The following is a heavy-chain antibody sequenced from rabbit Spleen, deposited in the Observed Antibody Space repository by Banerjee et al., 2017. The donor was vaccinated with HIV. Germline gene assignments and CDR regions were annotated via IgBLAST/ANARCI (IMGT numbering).Heavy chain of an antibody. CDR3: ARDLGASGAYGIDL. CDR2: IPAGSSGNI. CDR1: GFSFSARYY. J-gene: IGHJ6*01. Sequence: QSLEESGGDLVKPGASLTLTCTASGFSFSARYYMCWVRQAPGKGLEWIACIPAGSSGNIGYANWAKGRFTISKTSSTTVTLQMTSLTAADTATYFCARDLGASGAYGIDLWGQGPLVTVS. V-gene: IGHV1S40*01. D-gene: IGHD6-1*01.